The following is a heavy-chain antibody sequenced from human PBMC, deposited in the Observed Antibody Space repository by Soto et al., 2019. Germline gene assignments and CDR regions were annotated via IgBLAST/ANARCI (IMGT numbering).Heavy chain of an antibody. CDR2: IYYTGST. V-gene: IGHV4-59*01. CDR3: ARITRSPNSGYFDY. D-gene: IGHD7-27*01. CDR1: GDSMSSYY. J-gene: IGHJ4*02. Sequence: SETLSLTCTVSGDSMSSYYWSWFRQPPGKGLEWVGYIYYTGSTNYNPSLKSRVTVSVDTSKNQFSLILSSVTAADTAVYYCARITRSPNSGYFDYWGQGALVTVPQ.